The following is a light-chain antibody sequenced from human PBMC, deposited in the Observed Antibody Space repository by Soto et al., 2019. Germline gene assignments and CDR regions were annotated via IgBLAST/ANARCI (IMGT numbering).Light chain of an antibody. CDR3: QQYSSSPPEFT. J-gene: IGKJ3*01. CDR1: QSVSSSY. Sequence: EIVLTQSPGTLSLSPGERATLSCRASQSVSSSYLAWYQQRPGQAPRLLIFGASYRATGVPDRFSGSGSGTDFNITISRLEPEDFAVYYCQQYSSSPPEFTGGPGTKVDSK. CDR2: GAS. V-gene: IGKV3-20*01.